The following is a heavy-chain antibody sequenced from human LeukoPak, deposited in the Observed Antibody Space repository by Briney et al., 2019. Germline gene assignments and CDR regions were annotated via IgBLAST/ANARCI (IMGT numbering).Heavy chain of an antibody. CDR2: IRYDGSNK. D-gene: IGHD3-9*01. V-gene: IGHV3-30*02. CDR1: GFTFSSYG. J-gene: IGHJ5*02. Sequence: GGSLRLSCAASGFTFSSYGMHWVRQAPGKGLEWVAFIRYDGSNKYYADSVKGRFTISRDNAKNSLYLQMNNLRAEDTAVYYCARGCITIFCQYAWGQGTLVTVSS. CDR3: ARGCITIFCQYA.